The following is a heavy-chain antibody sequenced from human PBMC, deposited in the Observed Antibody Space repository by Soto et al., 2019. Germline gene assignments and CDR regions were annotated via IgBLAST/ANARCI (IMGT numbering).Heavy chain of an antibody. CDR1: DGPISSGGYY. CDR2: IYHSGST. Sequence: PSETLSLTCTVSDGPISSGGYYWSWIRQHPGKGLEWIGYIYHSGSTYYNPSLKSRVTISVDTSKNQFSLKLSSVTAADTAVYYCARGRSDYSDNWFDPWGQGTLVTVSS. V-gene: IGHV4-31*03. J-gene: IGHJ5*02. D-gene: IGHD4-4*01. CDR3: ARGRSDYSDNWFDP.